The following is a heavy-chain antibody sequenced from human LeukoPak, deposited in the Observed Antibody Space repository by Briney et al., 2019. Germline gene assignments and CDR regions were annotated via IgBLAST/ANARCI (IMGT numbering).Heavy chain of an antibody. J-gene: IGHJ4*02. CDR1: GFTFSIYT. V-gene: IGHV3-21*01. Sequence: GGSLRLSCAASGFTFSIYTINWVRQAPGKGLEWVSSISSSSSYIYYADSVKGRLTISRDNAKNSLHLQMNSLRAEDTAVYYCARGDGRGSYKDYYFDYWGQGTLVTVSS. CDR3: ARGDGRGSYKDYYFDY. CDR2: ISSSSSYI. D-gene: IGHD1-26*01.